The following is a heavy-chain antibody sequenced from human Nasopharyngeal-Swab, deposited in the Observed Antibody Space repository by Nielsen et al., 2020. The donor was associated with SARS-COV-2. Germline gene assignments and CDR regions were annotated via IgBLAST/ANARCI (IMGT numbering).Heavy chain of an antibody. V-gene: IGHV2-5*01. J-gene: IGHJ4*02. CDR2: IYWNDDK. CDR3: AHRGGYCSSTSCYTAFEFVVEYYFDY. Sequence: RQAPGKALEWLAPIYWNDDKRYSPSLKSRLTITKDTSKNQVVLTMTNMDPVDTATYYCAHRGGYCSSTSCYTAFEFVVEYYFDYWGQGTLVTVSS. D-gene: IGHD2-2*02.